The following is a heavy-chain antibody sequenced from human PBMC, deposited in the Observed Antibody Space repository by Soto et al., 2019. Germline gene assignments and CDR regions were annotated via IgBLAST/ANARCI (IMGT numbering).Heavy chain of an antibody. D-gene: IGHD3-22*01. V-gene: IGHV1-18*01. CDR1: DNSFSTFD. Sequence: QVQLVQSGDEVKKPGDSVKVSCKASDNSFSTFDLSWVRQAPGQGLEWMGSVSPYNGYTDYAQNLQGRVTMTTDRDTSTAYLELRIRRSDCTAVYYCTSVGAVVSAVGSWGQGTLVTVSS. CDR3: TSVGAVVSAVGS. J-gene: IGHJ4*02. CDR2: VSPYNGYT.